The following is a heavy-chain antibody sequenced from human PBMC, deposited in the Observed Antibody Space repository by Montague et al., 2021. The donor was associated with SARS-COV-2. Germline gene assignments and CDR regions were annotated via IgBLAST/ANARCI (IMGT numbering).Heavy chain of an antibody. V-gene: IGHV3-7*01. CDR1: RSTFSDFW. CDR2: IKHDGSEK. D-gene: IGHD6-19*01. CDR3: ARGSTGWYAIFGHYGMDV. Sequence: SLRLSCAASRSTFSDFWMNWVRQAPGKGLEWVADIKHDGSEKSYVDSVKGRFTISRDNAKNSLYLQMNSLRAEDTAAYYCARGSTGWYAIFGHYGMDVWGQGTTVTVSS. J-gene: IGHJ6*02.